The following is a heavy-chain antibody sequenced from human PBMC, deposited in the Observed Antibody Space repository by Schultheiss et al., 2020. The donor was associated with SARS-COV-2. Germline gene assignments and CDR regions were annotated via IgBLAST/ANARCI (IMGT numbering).Heavy chain of an antibody. CDR2: IYYSGST. D-gene: IGHD6-19*01. CDR1: GGSINSYY. Sequence: SETLSLSCSVSGGSINSYYWSWIRQPPGKGLEWIGYIYYSGSTNYNPSLKSRVTISVDRSKNQFSLKLTSVTAADTAVFYCARAVTGPKRYFDLWGRGTLVTVSS. CDR3: ARAVTGPKRYFDL. J-gene: IGHJ2*01. V-gene: IGHV4-59*12.